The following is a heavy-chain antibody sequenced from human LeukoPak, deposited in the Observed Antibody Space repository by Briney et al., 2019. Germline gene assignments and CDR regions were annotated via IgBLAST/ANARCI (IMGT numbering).Heavy chain of an antibody. J-gene: IGHJ4*02. CDR3: ARGPSSAIDY. V-gene: IGHV7-4-1*02. Sequence: ASVKVSCKASGYTFSSYARNWVRQAPGQALEWMGWINTNTGNPTYAQGFTGRFVFSLDTSVSTSYLQISSLKAEDTAVYYCARGPSSAIDYWGQGTLVTVSS. CDR1: GYTFSSYA. CDR2: INTNTGNP. D-gene: IGHD6-19*01.